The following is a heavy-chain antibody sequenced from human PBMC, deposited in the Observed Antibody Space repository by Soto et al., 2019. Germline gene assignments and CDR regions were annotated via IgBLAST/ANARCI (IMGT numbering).Heavy chain of an antibody. V-gene: IGHV3-23*01. D-gene: IGHD3-9*01. Sequence: EVQLLESGGGLVQPGGSLRLSCAASGFTFSSYAMSWVRQAPGKGLEWVSAIRGSGGSTYYADSVKGRFTISRDNSKNTLYLQMNSLRAEDTAVYYCAKNVWGITIFGGMDVWGQGTTVTVSS. J-gene: IGHJ6*02. CDR3: AKNVWGITIFGGMDV. CDR2: IRGSGGST. CDR1: GFTFSSYA.